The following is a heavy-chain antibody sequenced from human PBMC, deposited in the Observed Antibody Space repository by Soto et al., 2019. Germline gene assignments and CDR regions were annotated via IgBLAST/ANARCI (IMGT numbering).Heavy chain of an antibody. Sequence: EVQLLASGGGLVQPGGSLRRSCAASGFTFNNYAMTWVRQAPGTGLEWVSGISGSGITPFYTDSVKGRFTISRDSSKNTLSLHMDTLRVEDTAVYYCAKYMVRGLTRETIYPHGIGVWGQGTAVTVSS. CDR1: GFTFNNYA. J-gene: IGHJ6*02. CDR2: ISGSGITP. V-gene: IGHV3-23*01. D-gene: IGHD3-10*01. CDR3: AKYMVRGLTRETIYPHGIGV.